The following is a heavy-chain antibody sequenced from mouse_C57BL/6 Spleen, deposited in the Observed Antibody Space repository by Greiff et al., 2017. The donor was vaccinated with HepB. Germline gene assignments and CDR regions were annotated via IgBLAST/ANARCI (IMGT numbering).Heavy chain of an antibody. CDR1: GFTFSSYA. D-gene: IGHD3-2*02. Sequence: EVKLMESGGGLVKPGGSLKLSCAASGFTFSSYAMSWVRQTPEKRLEWVATISDGGSYTYYPDNVKGRFTISRDNAKNNLYLQMSHLKSEDTAMYYCASGGAAQARDAMDYWGQGTSVTVSS. V-gene: IGHV5-4*03. CDR3: ASGGAAQARDAMDY. J-gene: IGHJ4*01. CDR2: ISDGGSYT.